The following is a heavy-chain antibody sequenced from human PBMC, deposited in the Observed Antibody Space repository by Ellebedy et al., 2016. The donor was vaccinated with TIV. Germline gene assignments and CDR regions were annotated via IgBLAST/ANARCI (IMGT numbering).Heavy chain of an antibody. V-gene: IGHV1-2*04. D-gene: IGHD3-16*01. CDR2: INPKSGGT. J-gene: IGHJ5*02. Sequence: AASVKVSCKASGYTFTGYYMHWVRQAPGQGLEWMGWINPKSGGTNYAQKFQGWVTMTRDTSISTAYMELSNLRSDDTAIYYCARGGARAEKTWLAPWGQGTLVTVSS. CDR3: ARGGARAEKTWLAP. CDR1: GYTFTGYY.